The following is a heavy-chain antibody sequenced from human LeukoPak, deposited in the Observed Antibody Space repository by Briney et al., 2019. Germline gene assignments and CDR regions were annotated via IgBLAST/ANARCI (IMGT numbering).Heavy chain of an antibody. V-gene: IGHV1-2*02. J-gene: IGHJ4*02. CDR3: ARDFQNRKWYDGPGYYFDF. D-gene: IGHD2-15*01. CDR2: INPNSGGT. CDR1: GYTFTGYY. Sequence: GASVKVSCKASGYTFTGYYMHWVRQAPGQGLEWMGWINPNSGGTNYAQKFQGRVTMTTDASINTAYMEVRSLTSDDTAVYYCARDFQNRKWYDGPGYYFDFWGQGTLVTVSS.